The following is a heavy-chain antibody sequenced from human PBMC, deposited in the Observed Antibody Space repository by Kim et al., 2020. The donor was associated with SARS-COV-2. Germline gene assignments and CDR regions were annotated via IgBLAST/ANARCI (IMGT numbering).Heavy chain of an antibody. D-gene: IGHD5-12*01. J-gene: IGHJ4*02. CDR2: IIPILNTP. Sequence: SVKVSCKASGGTFNSFSISWVRQAPGHGLEWMGAIIPILNTPTYAQKFQGRVTITADESTSTAYMELNSLRSDDTAVYFCSRDVDGYGNDYWGQGTQVTVSS. CDR3: SRDVDGYGNDY. V-gene: IGHV1-69*01. CDR1: GGTFNSFS.